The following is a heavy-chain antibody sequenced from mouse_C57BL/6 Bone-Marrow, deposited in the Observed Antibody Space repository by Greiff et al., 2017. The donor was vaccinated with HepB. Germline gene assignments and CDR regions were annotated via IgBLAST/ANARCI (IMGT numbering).Heavy chain of an antibody. D-gene: IGHD2-12*01. Sequence: VQLQQSGAELVRPGTSVKVSCKASGYAFTNYLIEWVKQRPGQGLEWIGVINPGSGGTNYNEKFKGKATLTADKSSSTAYMQLSSLTSEDTAVYYCTTKDYKDYWGQGTTLTVSS. CDR2: INPGSGGT. J-gene: IGHJ2*01. CDR1: GYAFTNYL. V-gene: IGHV1-54*01. CDR3: TTKDYKDY.